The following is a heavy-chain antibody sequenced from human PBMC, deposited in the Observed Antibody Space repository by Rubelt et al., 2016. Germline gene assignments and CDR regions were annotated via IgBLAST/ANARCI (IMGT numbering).Heavy chain of an antibody. CDR1: GFTFSSYS. CDR3: ASRFCTNGVCHLDY. Sequence: EVQLVESGGGLVKPGESLRLSCAASGFTFSSYSMNWVRQAPGKGLEWVSSISRSGTSIYYADSVRGRFTISRDNAQDSLYLQMNSLRAEDTAVYYCASRFCTNGVCHLDYWGQGTLVTVSS. D-gene: IGHD2-8*01. V-gene: IGHV3-21*01. CDR2: ISRSGTSI. J-gene: IGHJ4*02.